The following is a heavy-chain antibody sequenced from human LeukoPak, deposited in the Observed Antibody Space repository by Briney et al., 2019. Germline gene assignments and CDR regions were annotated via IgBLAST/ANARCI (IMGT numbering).Heavy chain of an antibody. V-gene: IGHV3-74*01. Sequence: GGSLRLSCAASGFTFSSYWMHWVRQAPGKGLVWVSRINSDGSSTSYVDSVKGRFTISRDNAKNTLHLQMNSLRAEDTAVYYCARAYYGDGDAFDIWGQGTMVTVSS. CDR2: INSDGSST. D-gene: IGHD4-17*01. CDR3: ARAYYGDGDAFDI. J-gene: IGHJ3*02. CDR1: GFTFSSYW.